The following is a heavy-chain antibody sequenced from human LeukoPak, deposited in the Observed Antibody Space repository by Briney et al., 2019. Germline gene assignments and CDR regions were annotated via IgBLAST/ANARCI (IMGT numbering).Heavy chain of an antibody. Sequence: GESLKISCKGSGYSFTSYWIGWVRQMPGKGLEWMGIIYPGDSDTRYSPSFQGQVTISADKSISTAYLQWSSLKASDTAMYCCARHDRAGWELLSLGYWGQGTLVTVSS. D-gene: IGHD1-26*01. J-gene: IGHJ4*02. CDR2: IYPGDSDT. CDR1: GYSFTSYW. V-gene: IGHV5-51*01. CDR3: ARHDRAGWELLSLGY.